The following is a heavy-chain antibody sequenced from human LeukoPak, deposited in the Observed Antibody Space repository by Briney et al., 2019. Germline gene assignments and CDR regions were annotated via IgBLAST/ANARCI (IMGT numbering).Heavy chain of an antibody. Sequence: ASVKASCKASGYTFTGYYMHWVRQAPGQGLEWMGWINPNSGGTNYAQKFQGRVTMTRDTSISTAYMELSRLRSDDTAVYYCAGGYCSGGSCYDFDYWGQGSLVTVSS. CDR1: GYTFTGYY. D-gene: IGHD2-15*01. CDR3: AGGYCSGGSCYDFDY. J-gene: IGHJ4*02. V-gene: IGHV1-2*02. CDR2: INPNSGGT.